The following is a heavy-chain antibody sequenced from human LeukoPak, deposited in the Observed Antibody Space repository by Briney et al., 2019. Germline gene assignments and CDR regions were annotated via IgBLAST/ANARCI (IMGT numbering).Heavy chain of an antibody. CDR1: GFTFSTYE. CDR3: ARGGYGSS. D-gene: IGHD5-18*01. V-gene: IGHV3-48*03. CDR2: ISSSGRTT. Sequence: QPGGSLRLSCADSGFTFSTYELNSVCQAPGKGLEWVSYISSSGRTTYYADSVKGRFTISRDNAKNSLYLQMNSLRAEDTAVYYCARGGYGSSWGQGTLVTVSS. J-gene: IGHJ4*02.